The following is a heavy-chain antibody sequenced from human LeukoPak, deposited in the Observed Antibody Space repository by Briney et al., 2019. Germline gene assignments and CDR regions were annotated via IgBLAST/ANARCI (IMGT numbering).Heavy chain of an antibody. V-gene: IGHV3-48*03. Sequence: PGGSLRLSCAASGFTFSSYEMNWVRQAPGKGLEWVSYISRGGNTIYYADSVKGRFTISRDNAKNSLYLQMNSLRAEDTAVYYCARDKPGYCSSTTCYRGLDYWGQGTLVTVSS. J-gene: IGHJ4*02. CDR2: ISRGGNTI. CDR1: GFTFSSYE. CDR3: ARDKPGYCSSTTCYRGLDY. D-gene: IGHD2-2*01.